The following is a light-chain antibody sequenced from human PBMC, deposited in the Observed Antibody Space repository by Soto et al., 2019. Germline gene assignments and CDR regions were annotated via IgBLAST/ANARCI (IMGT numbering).Light chain of an antibody. V-gene: IGKV4-1*01. J-gene: IGKJ1*01. Sequence: DIVMTQSPDSLAVSLGERATINCKSSQSVLYSSNNKNYLAWYQQKPGQPPKLLIYWASTRESGVPDRFSGSGSGTDFTLTISSLQAEDVAVYYFQQYYSTHGTFGQGTKVEIK. CDR1: QSVLYSSNNKNY. CDR3: QQYYSTHGT. CDR2: WAS.